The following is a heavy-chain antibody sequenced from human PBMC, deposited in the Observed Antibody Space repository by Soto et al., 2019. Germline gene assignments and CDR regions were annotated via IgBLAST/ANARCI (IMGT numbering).Heavy chain of an antibody. CDR1: GGSISSGGYS. J-gene: IGHJ4*02. CDR3: ARVPDE. Sequence: SETLSLTCAVSGGSISSGGYSWSWIRQPPGKGLEWIGYIYHSGSMYYNPSPKSRVTISVDRSKNQFSLKLSSVTAADTAVYYCARVPDEWGQGTLVTVSS. V-gene: IGHV4-30-2*01. CDR2: IYHSGSM.